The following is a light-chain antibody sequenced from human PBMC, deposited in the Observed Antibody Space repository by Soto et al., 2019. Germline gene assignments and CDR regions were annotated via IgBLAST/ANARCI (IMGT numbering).Light chain of an antibody. Sequence: EIVVTQSPGTLSLSPGERATLSCRASQSVSSSYLAWYQQKPGQAPRLLIYGASSRATGIPDRFSGSGSGTDFTLTISRLEPEDFAVYYCQHYGSSLWTFGQGTKVEIK. CDR3: QHYGSSLWT. J-gene: IGKJ1*01. CDR1: QSVSSSY. V-gene: IGKV3-20*01. CDR2: GAS.